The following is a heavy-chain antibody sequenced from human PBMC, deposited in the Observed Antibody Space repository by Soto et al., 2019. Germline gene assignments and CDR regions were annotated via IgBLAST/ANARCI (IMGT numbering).Heavy chain of an antibody. CDR3: ARVHGSSWYSPRDYYYGMDV. V-gene: IGHV4-59*01. D-gene: IGHD6-13*01. CDR2: IYYSGST. CDR1: GGSISSYY. Sequence: SETLSLTCTVSGGSISSYYWSWIRQPPGKGLEWIGYIYYSGSTNYNPSLKSRVTISVDTSKNQFSLKLSSVTAADTAVYYCARVHGSSWYSPRDYYYGMDVWGQGTTVTVSS. J-gene: IGHJ6*02.